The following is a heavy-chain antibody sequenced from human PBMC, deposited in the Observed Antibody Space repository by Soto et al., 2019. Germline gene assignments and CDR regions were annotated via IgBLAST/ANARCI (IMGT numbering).Heavy chain of an antibody. CDR2: ISYDGSNK. CDR3: ARGQTRLKLVKDFDL. V-gene: IGHV3-30-3*01. Sequence: QVQLVESGGGVVQPGRSLRLSCAASGFTFSSYAMHWVRQAPGKGLEWVAVISYDGSNKYYADSVKGRFTISRDNSKNTLYLQMNSLRAEDTAVYYCARGQTRLKLVKDFDLWGRGTLVTVSS. CDR1: GFTFSSYA. D-gene: IGHD1-1*01. J-gene: IGHJ2*01.